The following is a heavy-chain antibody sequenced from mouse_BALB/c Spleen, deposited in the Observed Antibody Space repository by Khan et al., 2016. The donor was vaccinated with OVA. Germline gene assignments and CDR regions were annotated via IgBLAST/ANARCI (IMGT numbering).Heavy chain of an antibody. J-gene: IGHJ2*01. D-gene: IGHD2-3*01. Sequence: QVQLKESGPELVRPGVSVKISCKGSGYTFTDYAMHWVKQSHAKSLEWIGLISTYSGNTNYKQKFKGKATMTVDKSSSTAYMELARLTSEDYAIYYCTRPAYDGYYDYWGQGTTLTVSS. CDR3: TRPAYDGYYDY. V-gene: IGHV1S137*01. CDR2: ISTYSGNT. CDR1: GYTFTDYA.